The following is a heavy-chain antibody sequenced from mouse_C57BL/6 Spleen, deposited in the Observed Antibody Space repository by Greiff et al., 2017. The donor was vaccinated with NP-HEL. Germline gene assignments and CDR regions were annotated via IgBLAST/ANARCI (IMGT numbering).Heavy chain of an antibody. CDR3: AREAYDYGYYYAMDY. J-gene: IGHJ4*01. CDR2: IKSSSGYT. V-gene: IGHV1-4*01. Sequence: QVQLQQSGAELARPGASVKMSCKASGYTFTSYTMHWVKQRPGQGLEWIGNIKSSSGYTKYNQKFKDKATLTADKSSSTAYMQLSSLTSEDSAVYYCAREAYDYGYYYAMDYWGQGTSVTVSS. D-gene: IGHD2-4*01. CDR1: GYTFTSYT.